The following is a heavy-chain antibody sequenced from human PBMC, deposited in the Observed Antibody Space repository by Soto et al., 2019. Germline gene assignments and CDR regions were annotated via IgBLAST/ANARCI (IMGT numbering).Heavy chain of an antibody. J-gene: IGHJ6*02. CDR1: GSTFSSYS. V-gene: IGHV3-21*01. D-gene: IGHD3-10*01. CDR3: AGKGSGGMDV. CDR2: ISSSSSYI. Sequence: PGGSLRLSCAASGSTFSSYSMNWVRQAPGKGLEWASSISSSSSYIYYADSVKGRFTISRDNAKNSLYLQMNSLRAEDTAVYYCAGKGSGGMDVWGQGTTVTVSS.